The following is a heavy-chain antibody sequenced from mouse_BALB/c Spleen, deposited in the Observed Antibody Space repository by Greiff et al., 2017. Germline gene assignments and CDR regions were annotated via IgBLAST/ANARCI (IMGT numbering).Heavy chain of an antibody. Sequence: VQLQESGAELARPGASVKLSCKASGYTFTSYWMQWVKQRPGQGLEWIGAIYPGDGDTRYTQKFKGKATLTADKSSSTAYMQLSSLASEDSAVYYCARRGSGTDNWGQGTTLTVAS. D-gene: IGHD4-1*01. J-gene: IGHJ2*01. CDR3: ARRGSGTDN. V-gene: IGHV1-87*01. CDR1: GYTFTSYW. CDR2: IYPGDGDT.